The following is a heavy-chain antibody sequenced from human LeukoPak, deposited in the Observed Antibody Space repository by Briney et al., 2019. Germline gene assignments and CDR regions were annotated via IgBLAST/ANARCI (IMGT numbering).Heavy chain of an antibody. V-gene: IGHV4-4*07. CDR2: IYTSGST. CDR3: ASSHDFWSGYSYYFDY. Sequence: SETLSLTCTVSGGSISSYYWSWIRQPAGKGLEWIGRIYTSGSTNYNPSLKSRVTISVDKSKNQFSLKLSSVTAADTAVYYCASSHDFWSGYSYYFDYWGQGTLVTVSS. CDR1: GGSISSYY. J-gene: IGHJ4*02. D-gene: IGHD3-3*01.